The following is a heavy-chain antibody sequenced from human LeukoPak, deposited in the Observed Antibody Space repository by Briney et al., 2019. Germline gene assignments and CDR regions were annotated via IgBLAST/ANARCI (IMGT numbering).Heavy chain of an antibody. V-gene: IGHV4-4*02. J-gene: IGHJ4*02. CDR1: GGSISSSNW. CDR3: ARDNAVAGTGQSYFDY. D-gene: IGHD6-19*01. CDR2: IYHSGST. Sequence: SETLSLTCAVSGGSISSSNWWSWVRQPPGKGLEWIGEIYHSGSTNYNPSLKSRVTISVDKSKNQFSLKLSSVTAADTAVYYCARDNAVAGTGQSYFDYWGQGTLVTVSS.